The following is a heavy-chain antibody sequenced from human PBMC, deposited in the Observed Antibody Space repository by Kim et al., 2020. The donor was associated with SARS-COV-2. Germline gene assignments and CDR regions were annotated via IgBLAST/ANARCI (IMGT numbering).Heavy chain of an antibody. D-gene: IGHD6-19*01. CDR1: GGSFSGYY. CDR3: ARNGYSSGWYWRDAFDI. Sequence: SETLSLTCAVYGGSFSGYYWSWIRQPPGKGLEWIGEINHSGSTNYNPSLKSRVTISVDTSKNQFSLKLSSVTAADTAVYYCARNGYSSGWYWRDAFDIWG. J-gene: IGHJ3*02. V-gene: IGHV4-34*01. CDR2: INHSGST.